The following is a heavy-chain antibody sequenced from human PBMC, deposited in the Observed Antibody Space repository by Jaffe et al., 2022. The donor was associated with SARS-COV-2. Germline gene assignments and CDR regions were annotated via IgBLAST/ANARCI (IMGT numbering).Heavy chain of an antibody. J-gene: IGHJ4*02. CDR1: GFTFSDYS. V-gene: IGHV3-23*04. CDR3: ASVIRGYFDS. D-gene: IGHD3-10*01. Sequence: EVQLVESGGGLVQPGGSLRLSCAASGFTFSDYSMSWVRQAPGTGLEWVSEINGRGDSSDYRDSVKGRLTISRDNSRNTLYLQMNSLRAEDTAVYYCASVIRGYFDSWGQGTLVTVSS. CDR2: INGRGDSS.